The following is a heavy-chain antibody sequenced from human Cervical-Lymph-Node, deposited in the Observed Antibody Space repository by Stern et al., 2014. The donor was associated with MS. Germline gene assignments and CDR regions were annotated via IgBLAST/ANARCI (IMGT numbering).Heavy chain of an antibody. V-gene: IGHV7-4-1*02. J-gene: IGHJ4*02. CDR3: ARYAPTVTTDFDY. D-gene: IGHD4-17*01. CDR1: GYTFSNHA. CDR2: INTNTGNP. Sequence: MQLVQSGSELKKPGASVKVSCKTSGYTFSNHAMNWVRQATGQGLEWLGWINTNTGNPTYAQGFTGRFVFSLDTSVSTAYLQISNLKAEDTAVYYCARYAPTVTTDFDYWGQGTLVTVSS.